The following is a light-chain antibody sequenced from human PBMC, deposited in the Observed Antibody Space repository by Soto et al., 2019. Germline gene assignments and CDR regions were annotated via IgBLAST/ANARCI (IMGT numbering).Light chain of an antibody. CDR1: ALPKQY. V-gene: IGLV3-25*03. Sequence: SYELTQPPSVSVSPGQTARITCSGDALPKQYAYWYQQKPGQAPVLVIYKDSERPSGIPERFSGSSSGTTVTLTISGVQEGDEADYYCQSADSSGTYVFGTGTKVTVL. J-gene: IGLJ1*01. CDR3: QSADSSGTYV. CDR2: KDS.